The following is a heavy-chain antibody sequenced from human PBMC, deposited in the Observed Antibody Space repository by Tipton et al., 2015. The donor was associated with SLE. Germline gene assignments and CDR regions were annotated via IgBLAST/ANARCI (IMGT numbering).Heavy chain of an antibody. Sequence: QSGAEVKKPGASVKVSCKASGYTFTSYDINWVRQATGQGLEWMGWMNPNSGNTDYAQKFQGRVTMTTDTSTSTAYMELRGLRSDDTAVYYCARDSSSAGPEVSWGQGTLVTVSS. D-gene: IGHD6-6*01. CDR3: ARDSSSAGPEVS. CDR1: GYTFTSYD. J-gene: IGHJ4*02. V-gene: IGHV1-8*01. CDR2: MNPNSGNT.